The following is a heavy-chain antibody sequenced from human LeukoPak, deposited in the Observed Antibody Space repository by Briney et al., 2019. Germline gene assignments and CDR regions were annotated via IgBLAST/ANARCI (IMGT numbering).Heavy chain of an antibody. Sequence: SGGSLRLSCAASGFTFSSYSMNWVRQAPGKGREWVSYISSSSSTIYYADSVKGRFTISRDNAKNSLYLQMNSQRAEDTAVYYCARDREDGYNSRIFDYWGQGTLVTVSS. D-gene: IGHD5-24*01. CDR1: GFTFSSYS. CDR2: ISSSSSTI. V-gene: IGHV3-48*01. J-gene: IGHJ4*02. CDR3: ARDREDGYNSRIFDY.